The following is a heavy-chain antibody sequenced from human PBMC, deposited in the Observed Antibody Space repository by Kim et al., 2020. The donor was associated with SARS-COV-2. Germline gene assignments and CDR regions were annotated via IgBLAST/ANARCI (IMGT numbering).Heavy chain of an antibody. J-gene: IGHJ4*02. CDR3: ARSFSGSYFGYDY. D-gene: IGHD1-26*01. CDR1: GFTFNTYG. V-gene: IGHV3-30*03. Sequence: WGSLRLSCAASGFTFNTYGMHWVRQAPGKGLEWVAVISYDGSHKYYVDSVKGRFTISRDNSKNTLYLQMNSLRIEDTAVYYCARSFSGSYFGYDYWGQGSLVTVSS. CDR2: ISYDGSHK.